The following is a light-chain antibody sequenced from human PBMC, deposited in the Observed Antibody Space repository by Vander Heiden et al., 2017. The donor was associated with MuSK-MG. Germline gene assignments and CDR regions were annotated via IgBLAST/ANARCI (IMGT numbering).Light chain of an antibody. CDR2: ASS. CDR1: QSISSY. J-gene: IGKJ5*01. CDR3: QQDDSYLFT. Sequence: AIRMTQSPSSSAASPGVRVTITWRASQSISSYLAWYQQKPGKAPKLLIFASSTLQGGVPSRFSGSGSGTDFTLTISCLESEDFATYYCQQDDSYLFTFGQGTQVEIK. V-gene: IGKV1-8*01.